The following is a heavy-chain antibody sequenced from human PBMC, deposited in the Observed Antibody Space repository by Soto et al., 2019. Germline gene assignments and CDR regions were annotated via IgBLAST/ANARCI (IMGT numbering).Heavy chain of an antibody. V-gene: IGHV3-23*01. CDR2: ISGSGGST. CDR3: AKGISSAPYYYGMDV. J-gene: IGHJ6*02. Sequence: GGSLRLSCAASGFTFSSYAMSWVRQAPGKGLEWVSAISGSGGSTYYADSVKGRFTISRDNSKNTLYLQMNSLRAEDTAVYYCAKGISSAPYYYGMDVWGQGTTVTVSS. CDR1: GFTFSSYA. D-gene: IGHD6-19*01.